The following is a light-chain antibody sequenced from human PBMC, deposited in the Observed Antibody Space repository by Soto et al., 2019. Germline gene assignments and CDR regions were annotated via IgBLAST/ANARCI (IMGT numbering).Light chain of an antibody. CDR3: AAWDDSLRGVV. CDR1: RSNIGSNY. V-gene: IGLV1-47*01. CDR2: RNN. J-gene: IGLJ2*01. Sequence: QSVLTQPPSASGTPGQRVTISCSGSRSNIGSNYVYWYQQFPGTAPKLLIYRNNQRPSGVPDRFSGSKSGTSASLAISGLRSEDEADYYCAAWDDSLRGVVFGGGTQLTVL.